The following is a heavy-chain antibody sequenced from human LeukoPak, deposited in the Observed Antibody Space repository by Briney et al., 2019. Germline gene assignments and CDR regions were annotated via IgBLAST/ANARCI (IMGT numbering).Heavy chain of an antibody. J-gene: IGHJ4*02. Sequence: PGGSLRLSCAASGFSFSSYWMSWVRQAPGKGLEWVANIKPDGSEKDYVDSVKGRFTISRDNANNSLYLQMNSLRAEDTAVYYCARRLRGLITYYFDYWGQRSLVTVSS. D-gene: IGHD3-10*01. CDR1: GFSFSSYW. V-gene: IGHV3-7*04. CDR3: ARRLRGLITYYFDY. CDR2: IKPDGSEK.